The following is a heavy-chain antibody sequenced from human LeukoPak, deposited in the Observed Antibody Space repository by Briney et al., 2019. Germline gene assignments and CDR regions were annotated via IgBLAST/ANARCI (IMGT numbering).Heavy chain of an antibody. D-gene: IGHD4-17*01. CDR3: ARDVYGDYEGIFQH. CDR1: GYTFTSYG. V-gene: IGHV1-18*01. Sequence: ASVKVSCKASGYTFTSYGISWVRQAPGQGLEWMGWISAYNGNTNYAQKLQGRGTMTTDTSTSTAYMDLRSLRSDDTAVYYCARDVYGDYEGIFQHWGQGTLVTVSS. J-gene: IGHJ1*01. CDR2: ISAYNGNT.